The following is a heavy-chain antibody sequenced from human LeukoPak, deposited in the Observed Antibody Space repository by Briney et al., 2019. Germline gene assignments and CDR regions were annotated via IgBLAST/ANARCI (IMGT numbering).Heavy chain of an antibody. V-gene: IGHV1-18*01. CDR2: ISAYNGNT. J-gene: IGHJ5*02. CDR1: GYTFTSYG. D-gene: IGHD2-2*01. CDR3: ARGGYCSSTSCPNWFDP. Sequence: ASVKVSCKASGYTFTSYGISWVRQAPGQGLEWMGWISAYNGNTNYAQKLQGRVTMTTDTSTSTAYMELRSLRPDDTAVYYCARGGYCSSTSCPNWFDPWGQGTLVTVSS.